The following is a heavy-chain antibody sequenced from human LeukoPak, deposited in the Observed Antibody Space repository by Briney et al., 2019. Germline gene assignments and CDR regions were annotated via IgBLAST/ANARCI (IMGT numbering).Heavy chain of an antibody. CDR3: ARESVAVAGQPFDY. V-gene: IGHV3-33*01. D-gene: IGHD6-19*01. CDR2: IWYGGSNK. J-gene: IGHJ4*02. CDR1: GFTFSSYG. Sequence: GGSLRLSCAASGFTFSSYGMHWVRQAPGKGLEWVALIWYGGSNKYYTDSVKGRLTISRDNSRNTVYLQMNSLRVEDTAIYFCARESVAVAGQPFDYWGQGTLVTVSS.